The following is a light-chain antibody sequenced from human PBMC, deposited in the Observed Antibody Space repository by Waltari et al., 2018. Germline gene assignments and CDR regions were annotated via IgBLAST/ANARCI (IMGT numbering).Light chain of an antibody. CDR2: VSSDGSP. V-gene: IGLV4-69*01. Sequence: QLVLTQSHSASASLGASVKLTCTLSRGHSTHVIAWLQQQPGKGPRYLMKVSSDGSPSKGDGIPDRFSGSSSGADRYLTISSLQSEDEADYYCQTGGHGTWVFGGGTKLTVL. CDR1: RGHSTHV. J-gene: IGLJ3*02. CDR3: QTGGHGTWV.